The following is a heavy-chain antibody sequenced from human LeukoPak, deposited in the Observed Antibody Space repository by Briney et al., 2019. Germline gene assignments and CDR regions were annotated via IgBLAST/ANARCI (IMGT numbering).Heavy chain of an antibody. CDR3: ARDPASGAIDY. D-gene: IGHD1-26*01. V-gene: IGHV3-7*01. Sequence: GGSLRLSCAVSGFSIRRSWMSWVRQTPGKGLEWVADMNEDGSGTYYVDSVKGRFTVSRDNAKNSLYLQMSSLRAEDTAVYYCARDPASGAIDYWGQGTLVTVSS. CDR1: GFSIRRSW. CDR2: MNEDGSGT. J-gene: IGHJ4*02.